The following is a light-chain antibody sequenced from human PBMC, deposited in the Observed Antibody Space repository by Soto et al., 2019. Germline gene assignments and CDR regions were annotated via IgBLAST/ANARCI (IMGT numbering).Light chain of an antibody. J-gene: IGKJ1*01. CDR3: QQYNRYSPWA. CDR2: KAS. CDR1: QSISSW. V-gene: IGKV1-5*03. Sequence: IQMTQSPSTLSASVGDRVTITCRASQSISSWLAWYQRKPGKAPRLLIYKASSLESGVPSRFGGSGSGTEFTLTISSLQPDDFATYYCQQYNRYSPWAFGQGTKVDIK.